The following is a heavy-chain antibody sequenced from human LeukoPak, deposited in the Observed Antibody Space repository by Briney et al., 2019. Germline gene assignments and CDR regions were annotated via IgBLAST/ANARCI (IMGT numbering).Heavy chain of an antibody. CDR3: ARGAY. Sequence: GGSLRLSCAASGFTFSSYSMNWVRQAPGKGLEWVSYISSSSSTMYYADSVKGRFTISRDNAKNSLYLQMNSLRAEDTAVYYCARGAYWGQGTLVTVSS. J-gene: IGHJ4*02. CDR1: GFTFSSYS. V-gene: IGHV3-48*04. CDR2: ISSSSSTM.